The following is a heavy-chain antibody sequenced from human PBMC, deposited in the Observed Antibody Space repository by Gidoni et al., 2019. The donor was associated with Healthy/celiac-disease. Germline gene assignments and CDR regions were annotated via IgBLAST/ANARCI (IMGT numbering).Heavy chain of an antibody. CDR2: INPSGGST. CDR3: ARGNDYGDYFGF. Sequence: QVQLVQSGAEVKKTGASVKVSCNASGYTFTSYSMHWVRQAPGQGLEWMGIINPSGGSTSYAQKFQGRVTMTRDTSTSTVYMERSSLRSEDTAVYYCARGNDYGDYFGFWGQGTLVTGSS. V-gene: IGHV1-46*01. D-gene: IGHD4-17*01. CDR1: GYTFTSYS. J-gene: IGHJ4*02.